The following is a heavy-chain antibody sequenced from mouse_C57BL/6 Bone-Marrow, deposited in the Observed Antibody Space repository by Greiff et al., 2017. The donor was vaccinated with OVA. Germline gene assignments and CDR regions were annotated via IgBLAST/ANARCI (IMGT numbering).Heavy chain of an antibody. Sequence: GVDFSRYWMSWVRRAPGKGLEWIGEINPDSSTINYAPSLKDKFIISRDNAKNTLYLQMSKVRSEDTALYYCARQGGSWDYFDYWGQGTTLTVSS. V-gene: IGHV4-1*01. J-gene: IGHJ2*01. D-gene: IGHD3-1*01. CDR2: INPDSSTI. CDR1: GVDFSRYW. CDR3: ARQGGSWDYFDY.